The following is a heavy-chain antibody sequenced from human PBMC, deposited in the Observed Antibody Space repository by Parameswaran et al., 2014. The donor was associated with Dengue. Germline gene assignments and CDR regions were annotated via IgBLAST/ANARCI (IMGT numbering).Heavy chain of an antibody. CDR2: VSDGRII. CDR3: ARGGPLFRGLTP. J-gene: IGHJ5*02. V-gene: IGHV4-34*01. Sequence: WIRQPPGKGLEWIGEVSDGRIINYNPALKSRVTVSLDTSENHFSLRLNSVTAADTAVYYCARGGPLFRGLTPWGQGTVVTVSS. D-gene: IGHD3-10*01.